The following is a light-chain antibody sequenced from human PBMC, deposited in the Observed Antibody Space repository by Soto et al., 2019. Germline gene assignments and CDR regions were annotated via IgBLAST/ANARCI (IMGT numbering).Light chain of an antibody. CDR1: SSDVGSYNL. V-gene: IGLV2-23*01. Sequence: QSALTQPASVSGSPGQSITISCTGTSSDVGSYNLVTWYQQHPGKVPKIMIYEASKRPSGAPNHFSGSKSGNTASLTISGLQAEDEADYYCCSYAGSSTWVFGTGTKLTVL. CDR2: EAS. J-gene: IGLJ1*01. CDR3: CSYAGSSTWV.